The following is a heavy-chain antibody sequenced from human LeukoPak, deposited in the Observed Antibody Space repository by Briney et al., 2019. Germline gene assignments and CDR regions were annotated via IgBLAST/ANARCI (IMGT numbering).Heavy chain of an antibody. V-gene: IGHV4-39*07. CDR1: GASLSSGSYY. D-gene: IGHD6-13*01. CDR3: ARVSPGSSWYLGWFDP. CDR2: IYHSGST. J-gene: IGHJ5*02. Sequence: SETLSLTCIVSGASLSSGSYYWGWIRQPPGKGLEYIGSIYHSGSTYYNPSLKSRVTISVDTSKNQFSLKLSSVTAADTAVYYCARVSPGSSWYLGWFDPWGQGTLVTVSS.